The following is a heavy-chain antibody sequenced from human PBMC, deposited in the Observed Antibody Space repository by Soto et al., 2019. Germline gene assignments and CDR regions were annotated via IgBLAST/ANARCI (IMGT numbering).Heavy chain of an antibody. D-gene: IGHD2-8*02. Sequence: EVQLVESGGGLVQPGRSLRLSCGASGFTFDEYGMHWVRQAPGKGLEWVSGISWNSGTIGYADSVKGRFTIARDNAKNSLYLQMSSLRAEDTALYYGAKSTGGTANGRDVWGHGTTVTVSS. CDR3: AKSTGGTANGRDV. CDR1: GFTFDEYG. J-gene: IGHJ6*02. V-gene: IGHV3-9*01. CDR2: ISWNSGTI.